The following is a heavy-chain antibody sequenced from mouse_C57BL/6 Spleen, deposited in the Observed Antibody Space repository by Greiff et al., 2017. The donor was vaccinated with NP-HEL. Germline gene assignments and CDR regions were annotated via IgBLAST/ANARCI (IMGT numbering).Heavy chain of an antibody. CDR3: ARTSDYYGSSSFAY. CDR2: ISSGSSTI. V-gene: IGHV5-17*01. CDR1: GFTFSDYG. J-gene: IGHJ3*01. Sequence: EVKLMESGGGLVKPGGSLKLSCAASGFTFSDYGMNWVRQAPEKGLEWVAYISSGSSTIYYADTVKGRFTISRDNAKNTLFLQMTSLRSEDTAMYYCARTSDYYGSSSFAYWGQGTLVTVSA. D-gene: IGHD1-1*01.